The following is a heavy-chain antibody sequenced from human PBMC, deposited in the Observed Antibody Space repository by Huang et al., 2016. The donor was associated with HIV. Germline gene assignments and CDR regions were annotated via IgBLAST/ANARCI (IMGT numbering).Heavy chain of an antibody. CDR2: INPDVDST. V-gene: IGHV1-46*01. J-gene: IGHJ6*02. CDR3: AREGQGYAMDV. CDR1: GYTFTSDS. Sequence: QVQLVQSGAEVKKPGASVKVSCKTSGYTFTSDSIHWVRQAPGQGLEWMGIINPDVDSTSYAPKFQGRVTMTRDTSTSTVYMELSSLRSEDTAMYYCAREGQGYAMDVWGQGTTVTVSS.